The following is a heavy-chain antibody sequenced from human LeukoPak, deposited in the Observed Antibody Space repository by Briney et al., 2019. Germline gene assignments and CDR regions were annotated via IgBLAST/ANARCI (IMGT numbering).Heavy chain of an antibody. CDR2: IYTSGST. CDR3: ARDRKGYSSGWYRVSYYYYGMDV. CDR1: GGSISSYY. D-gene: IGHD6-19*01. V-gene: IGHV4-4*07. Sequence: SETLSLTCTVSGGSISSYYWSWIRQPAGKGLEWIGRIYTSGSTNYNPSLKSRVTMSVDTSKNQSSLKLSSVTAADTAVYYCARDRKGYSSGWYRVSYYYYGMDVWGQGTTVTVSS. J-gene: IGHJ6*02.